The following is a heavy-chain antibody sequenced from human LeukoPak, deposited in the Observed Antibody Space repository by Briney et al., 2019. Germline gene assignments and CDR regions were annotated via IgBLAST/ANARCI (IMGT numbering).Heavy chain of an antibody. CDR1: GFTFSGSE. D-gene: IGHD6-13*01. J-gene: IGHJ4*02. CDR3: TTIYSSSSAERFFDY. CDR2: IRSKAASYAT. Sequence: PGGSLRLSCAASGFTFSGSEMHWVRQASGKGLEWVGRIRSKAASYATAYAASVTGRFTISRDDSENTAYLLMNGLKTVDTAVYYCTTIYSSSSAERFFDYWGQGTLVTVSS. V-gene: IGHV3-73*01.